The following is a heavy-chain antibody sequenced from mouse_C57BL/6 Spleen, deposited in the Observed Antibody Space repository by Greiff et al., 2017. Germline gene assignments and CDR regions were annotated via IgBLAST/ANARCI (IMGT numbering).Heavy chain of an antibody. CDR2: INPSSGYT. J-gene: IGHJ4*01. CDR3: ARSGDYGEDYYAMDY. V-gene: IGHV1-4*01. Sequence: VQGVESGAELARPGASVKMSCKASGYTFTSYTMHWVKQRPGQGLEWIGYINPSSGYTKYNQKFKDKATLTADKSSSTAYMQLSSLTSEDSAVYYRARSGDYGEDYYAMDYRGPGTSGT. D-gene: IGHD2-4*01. CDR1: GYTFTSYT.